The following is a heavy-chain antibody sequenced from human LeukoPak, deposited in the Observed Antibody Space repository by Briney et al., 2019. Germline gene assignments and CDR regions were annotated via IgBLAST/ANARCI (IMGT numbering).Heavy chain of an antibody. J-gene: IGHJ4*02. CDR1: GGTFSSYA. Sequence: ASVKVSCKASGGTFSSYAISWVRQAPGQGLEWMGIINPSGGSTSYAQKFQGRVTMTRDTSTSTVYMELSSLRSEDTAVYYCARDWGSSSALSFDYWGQGTLVTVSS. CDR2: INPSGGST. V-gene: IGHV1-46*01. CDR3: ARDWGSSSALSFDY. D-gene: IGHD3-16*01.